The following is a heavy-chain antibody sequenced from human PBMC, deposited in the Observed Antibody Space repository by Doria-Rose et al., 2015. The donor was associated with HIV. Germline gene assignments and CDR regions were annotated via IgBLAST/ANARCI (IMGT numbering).Heavy chain of an antibody. V-gene: IGHV4-59*01. CDR1: GGSISHYY. D-gene: IGHD1-26*01. Sequence: QVQLQESGPGLVKPSETLSLTCSVSGGSISHYYWSWIRQPPGKGLEYMGDIFYPGSTNYSLSLKSRVSMSIDTSKNKFSLRLSSVTAADTAVYYCARVLSGTYDYWGQGTLVTVSS. CDR2: IFYPGST. J-gene: IGHJ4*02. CDR3: ARVLSGTYDY.